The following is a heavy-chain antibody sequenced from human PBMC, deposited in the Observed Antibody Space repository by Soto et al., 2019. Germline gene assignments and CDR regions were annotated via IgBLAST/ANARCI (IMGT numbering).Heavy chain of an antibody. CDR1: GFTFSGYW. D-gene: IGHD3-16*02. CDR2: IKEDGSEK. J-gene: IGHJ4*02. CDR3: AKHDYVWGSYRTFDY. V-gene: IGHV3-7*01. Sequence: EVHLVESGGHLVQPGGFLRLSCAGSGFTFSGYWMSWVRQAPGKGLEWVANIKEDGSEKYYVDSVEGRFTISRDNAKNSLYLQMNGLSAEDTGGYYCAKHDYVWGSYRTFDYWGQGTLVTVSS.